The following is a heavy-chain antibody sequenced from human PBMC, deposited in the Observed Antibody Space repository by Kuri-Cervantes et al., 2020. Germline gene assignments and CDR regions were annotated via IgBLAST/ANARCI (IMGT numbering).Heavy chain of an antibody. CDR2: IWYGGSKK. J-gene: IGHJ3*02. CDR3: AKDLTGYHDAFDI. CDR1: GSTFSNYG. V-gene: IGHV3-30*02. D-gene: IGHD1-20*01. Sequence: GGSLRPSCPASGSTFSNYGMHWVRQAQGKGLEWVAVIWYGGSKKYHADSVKGRFTISRDNSKNTLYLQMNSLRTEDTAVYYCAKDLTGYHDAFDIWGQGTMVTVSS.